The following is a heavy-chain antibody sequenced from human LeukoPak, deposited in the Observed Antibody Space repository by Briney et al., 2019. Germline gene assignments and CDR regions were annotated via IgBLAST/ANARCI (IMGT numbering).Heavy chain of an antibody. CDR1: GFTFSSYA. CDR2: ISYDGSNK. Sequence: PGRSLRLSCAASGFTFSSYAMHWVRQAPGKGLEWVAVISYDGSNKYYADSVKGRFTISRDNSKNTLYLQMNSLRAEDTAVYYCAKGRTGYSSSWYSDYWGQGTLVTVSS. CDR3: AKGRTGYSSSWYSDY. D-gene: IGHD6-13*01. V-gene: IGHV3-30*04. J-gene: IGHJ4*02.